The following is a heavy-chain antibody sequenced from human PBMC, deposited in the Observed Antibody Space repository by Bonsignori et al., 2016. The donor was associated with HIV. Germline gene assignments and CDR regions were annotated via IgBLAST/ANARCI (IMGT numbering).Heavy chain of an antibody. CDR3: ARLIGAANYMDV. J-gene: IGHJ6*03. D-gene: IGHD6-13*01. Sequence: SETLSLTCAVSGYSISSGYYWGWIRQPPGKGLEWIGSIYHSGSTYYNPSLKSRVTISVDTSKNQFSLKLSSVTAADTAVYYCARLIGAANYMDVWGKGTTVTVSS. CDR1: GYSISSGYY. CDR2: IYHSGST. V-gene: IGHV4-38-2*01.